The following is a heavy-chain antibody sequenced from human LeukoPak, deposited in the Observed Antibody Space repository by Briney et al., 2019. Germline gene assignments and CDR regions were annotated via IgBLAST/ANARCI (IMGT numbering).Heavy chain of an antibody. CDR1: GYTFTGYY. J-gene: IGHJ6*03. CDR2: INPNSGGT. Sequence: ASVKVSCKASGYTFTGYYMHWVRQAPGQGLEWMGWINPNSGGTNYAQKFQGRVTMTRDTSISTAYMELSRLRSDDTAVYYCASQREGLGSSSTYYYYMDVWGKGTTVTVSS. D-gene: IGHD6-6*01. CDR3: ASQREGLGSSSTYYYYMDV. V-gene: IGHV1-2*02.